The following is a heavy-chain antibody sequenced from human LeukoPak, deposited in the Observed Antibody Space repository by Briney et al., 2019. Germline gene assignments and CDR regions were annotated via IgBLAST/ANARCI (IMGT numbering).Heavy chain of an antibody. CDR1: GGSISSSSYY. CDR3: ARRDGYYSIFDY. J-gene: IGHJ4*02. V-gene: IGHV4-39*01. Sequence: SETLSLTCTVSGGSISSSSYYWGWIRQPPGKGLEWIGSIYYSGSTYYNPSPKSRVTISVDTSKNQFSLKLSSVTAADTAVYYCARRDGYYSIFDYWGQGTLVTVSS. CDR2: IYYSGST. D-gene: IGHD3-22*01.